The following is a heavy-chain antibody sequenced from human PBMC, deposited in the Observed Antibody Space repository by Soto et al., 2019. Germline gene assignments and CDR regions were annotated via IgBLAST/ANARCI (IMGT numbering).Heavy chain of an antibody. V-gene: IGHV1-69*12. CDR3: ARDKDREQRGGNSYYALDV. CDR2: LIPIFRTP. J-gene: IGHJ6*02. CDR1: GDTFNSFA. Sequence: QVQLVQSGAEVKKPGSSVKGSCKASGDTFNSFAISWVRQAPGQGLEWMGGLIPIFRTPKYAQKFQGRVTITADEFTSTAYMELSRLRSEETAVYYCARDKDREQRGGNSYYALDVWGQGTTVIVSS. D-gene: IGHD1-1*01.